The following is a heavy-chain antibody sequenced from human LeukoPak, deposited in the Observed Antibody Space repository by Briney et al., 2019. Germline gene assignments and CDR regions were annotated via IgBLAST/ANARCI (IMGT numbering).Heavy chain of an antibody. CDR2: IKQDGSEK. D-gene: IGHD2-2*01. V-gene: IGHV3-7*01. CDR3: ARGTSGYAI. CDR1: GFTFSTYW. J-gene: IGHJ3*02. Sequence: GGSLRLSCAASGFTFSTYWMSWVRQAPRKGLEWVANIKQDGSEKHYVDSVKGRFTISRDNAKNSLYLQMNSLRAEDTAVYYCARGTSGYAIWGQGTMVTVSS.